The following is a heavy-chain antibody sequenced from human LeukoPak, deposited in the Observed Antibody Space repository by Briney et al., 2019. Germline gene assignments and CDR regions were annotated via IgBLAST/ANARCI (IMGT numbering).Heavy chain of an antibody. V-gene: IGHV3-7*01. Sequence: GGSLRLSCAASGFTFSSYAMSWVRQAPGKGPEWVANINQESSEKYYVDSVRGRFTISRDNAKNSLSLQMNSLRVEDTAVYYCAREVDRSFGYWGQGNVVTVSS. J-gene: IGHJ4*02. CDR1: GFTFSSYA. D-gene: IGHD1-26*01. CDR3: AREVDRSFGY. CDR2: INQESSEK.